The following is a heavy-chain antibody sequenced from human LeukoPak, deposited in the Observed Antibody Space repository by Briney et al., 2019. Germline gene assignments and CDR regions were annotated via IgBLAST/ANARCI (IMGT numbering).Heavy chain of an antibody. V-gene: IGHV4-59*01. Sequence: PSETLSLTCTVSGGSFSTYYWSWIRQPPGKGLEWIGYIYYSGSTNYNPSLKSRVTISVDTSKNQFSLKLSSVTAADTAVYYGARGGESYSSSWLRGLLGLYYWGQGTLVTVSS. CDR2: IYYSGST. D-gene: IGHD6-13*01. J-gene: IGHJ4*02. CDR3: ARGGESYSSSWLRGLLGLYY. CDR1: GGSFSTYY.